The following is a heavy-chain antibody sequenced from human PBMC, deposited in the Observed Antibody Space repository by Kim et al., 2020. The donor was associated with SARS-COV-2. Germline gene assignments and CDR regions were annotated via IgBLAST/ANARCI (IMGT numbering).Heavy chain of an antibody. CDR3: TRRRDVWGSYRYIRFDY. CDR2: VRSKTYGGTT. Sequence: GGSLRLSCAASGFTFADYAMSWFRQAPGKGLEWVGFVRSKTYGGTTEYAAPVKGRFTISRDDSKSIAYLQMNSLKTEDTAVYYCTRRRDVWGSYRYIRFDYWGQGTLVTVSS. CDR1: GFTFADYA. D-gene: IGHD3-16*02. J-gene: IGHJ4*02. V-gene: IGHV3-49*03.